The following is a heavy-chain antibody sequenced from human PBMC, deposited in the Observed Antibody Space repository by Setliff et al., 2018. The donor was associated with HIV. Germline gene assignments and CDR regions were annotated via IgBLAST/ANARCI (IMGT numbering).Heavy chain of an antibody. CDR1: GGSISSSNYY. CDR3: ARHEGYNDFLTGYFRYKWYDP. CDR2: IDYSGSS. D-gene: IGHD3-9*01. V-gene: IGHV4-39*01. Sequence: LTCTVSGGSISSSNYYWGWIRQPPGKELEWIGSIDYSGSSHYNPSLKSRVTISVDTSNQQFSLKLSSVTAADTAVYYCARHEGYNDFLTGYFRYKWYDPWGQGTLVTVSS. J-gene: IGHJ5*02.